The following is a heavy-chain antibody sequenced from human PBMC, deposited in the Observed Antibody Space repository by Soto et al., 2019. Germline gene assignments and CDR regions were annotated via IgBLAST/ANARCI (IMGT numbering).Heavy chain of an antibody. CDR1: GITFRSRA. CDR3: AKDSITIFGVVIMRDAFDI. CDR2: ITDTGGDA. Sequence: EEQLLESGGDLVQPGGSLRLSCVASGITFRSRAMSWVRQAPGEGLEWVAVITDTGGDAKYADSVRGRFTISRDNSKNTLYLQMNSLRAEDTAVYYCAKDSITIFGVVIMRDAFDIWGQGTMVTVSS. J-gene: IGHJ3*02. V-gene: IGHV3-23*01. D-gene: IGHD3-3*01.